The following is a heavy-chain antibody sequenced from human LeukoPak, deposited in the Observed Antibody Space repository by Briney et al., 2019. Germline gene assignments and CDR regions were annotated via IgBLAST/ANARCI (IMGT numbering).Heavy chain of an antibody. CDR1: GYTFTSYA. CDR2: INAGNGNT. V-gene: IGHV1-3*03. Sequence: ASVKVSCKASGYTFTSYAMHWVRQAPGQRLEWMGWINAGNGNTKYSQEFQGRVTITRDTSASTAYMELSSLRSEDMAVYYCARDQSSSRPIYYFDYWGQGTLVTVSS. CDR3: ARDQSSSRPIYYFDY. D-gene: IGHD6-6*01. J-gene: IGHJ4*02.